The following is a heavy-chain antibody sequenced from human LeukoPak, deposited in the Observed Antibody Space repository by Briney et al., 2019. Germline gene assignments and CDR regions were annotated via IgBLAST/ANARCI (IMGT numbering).Heavy chain of an antibody. V-gene: IGHV4-61*02. J-gene: IGHJ3*02. D-gene: IGHD6-13*01. CDR2: IYTSGST. Sequence: SETLSLTCTVSGGSISSGSYYWSWIRQPAGKGLEWIGRIYTSGSTNYNPSLKSRVTISVDTSKNQFSLKLSSVTAADTAVYYCARESSWIPTDAFDIWGQGTMVTVSS. CDR1: GGSISSGSYY. CDR3: ARESSWIPTDAFDI.